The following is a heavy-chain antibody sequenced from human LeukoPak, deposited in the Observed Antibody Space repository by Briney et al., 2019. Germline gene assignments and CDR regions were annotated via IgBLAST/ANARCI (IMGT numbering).Heavy chain of an antibody. CDR3: AREGMHDSSGYYPIGGSYYFDH. J-gene: IGHJ4*02. CDR2: ISIGGST. V-gene: IGHV3-23*01. D-gene: IGHD3-22*01. CDR1: GFTFSSYG. Sequence: GGSLRLSCAASGFTFSSYGMHWVRQAPGKGLEWVSDISIGGSTYYTDSVKGRFTISRDNSKNTLYLQMNSLRVEDTAVYYCAREGMHDSSGYYPIGGSYYFDHWGQGTLVTVSS.